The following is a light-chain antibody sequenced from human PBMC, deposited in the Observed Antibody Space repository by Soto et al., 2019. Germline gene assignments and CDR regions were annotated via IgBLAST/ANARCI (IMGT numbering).Light chain of an antibody. CDR1: ASDVGAYNY. Sequence: QSALTQPPSASGSPGQSVTISCTGTASDVGAYNYVSWYQHHPGKAPKFVIYEVSRRPSGVPARFSGSKSGNTASLTVSGLQPEDEADYYCSSYAGSNTYVFGTGTKLTVL. CDR3: SSYAGSNTYV. CDR2: EVS. V-gene: IGLV2-8*01. J-gene: IGLJ1*01.